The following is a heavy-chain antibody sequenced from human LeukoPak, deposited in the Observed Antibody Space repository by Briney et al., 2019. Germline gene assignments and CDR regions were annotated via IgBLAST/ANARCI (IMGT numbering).Heavy chain of an antibody. CDR3: ARRDGVWSGHYYYYYMDV. J-gene: IGHJ6*03. D-gene: IGHD3-3*01. CDR2: ISAYNGNT. Sequence: PGASVKVSCKASGYTFTSYGISWVRQAPGQGLEWMGWISAYNGNTNYAQKLQGRVTMTTDTSTSTAYMELSSLRSEDTAVYYCARRDGVWSGHYYYYYMDVWGKGTTVTVSS. V-gene: IGHV1-18*01. CDR1: GYTFTSYG.